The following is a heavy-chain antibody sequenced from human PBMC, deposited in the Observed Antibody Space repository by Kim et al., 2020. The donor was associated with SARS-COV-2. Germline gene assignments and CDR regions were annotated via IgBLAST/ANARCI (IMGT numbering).Heavy chain of an antibody. CDR1: GYTLTELS. Sequence: ASVKVSCKVSGYTLTELSMHWVRQAPGKGLEWMGGFDPEDGETIYAQKFQGRVTMTEDTSTDTAYMELSSLRSEDTAVYYCATAGFKYSSREGTHYYYGMDVWGQGTTVTVSS. CDR2: FDPEDGET. CDR3: ATAGFKYSSREGTHYYYGMDV. J-gene: IGHJ6*02. D-gene: IGHD6-13*01. V-gene: IGHV1-24*01.